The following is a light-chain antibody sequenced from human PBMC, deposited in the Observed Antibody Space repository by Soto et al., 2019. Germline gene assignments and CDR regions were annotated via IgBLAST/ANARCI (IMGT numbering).Light chain of an antibody. CDR2: LGS. Sequence: DIVMTQSPLSLPVTPGEPASISCRSSQSLLHSNGYNYLDWYLQKPGQSPQLLIYLGSNRASGVTDRFSGSGSGTDFTLKISRVEAEDVGVYYCMQVLQTPPKYTFGQGTKLEIK. CDR1: QSLLHSNGYNY. V-gene: IGKV2-28*01. J-gene: IGKJ2*01. CDR3: MQVLQTPPKYT.